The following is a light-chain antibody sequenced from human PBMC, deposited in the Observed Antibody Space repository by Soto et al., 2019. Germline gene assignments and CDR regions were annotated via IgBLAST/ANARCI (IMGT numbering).Light chain of an antibody. Sequence: EVGVTQSPAPLPFSPGERATLSGRASHSVSSYLAWYQQKPGQAPRLLIYDASNRATGIPARFSGSGSGTDFTLTISSLESEDFAVYYCQQRSNWPPGLTFGGGTKVDI. CDR2: DAS. V-gene: IGKV3-11*01. CDR3: QQRSNWPPGLT. J-gene: IGKJ4*01. CDR1: HSVSSY.